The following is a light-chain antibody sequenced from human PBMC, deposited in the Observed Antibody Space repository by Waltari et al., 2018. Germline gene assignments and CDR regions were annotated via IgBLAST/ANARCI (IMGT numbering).Light chain of an antibody. CDR1: SSNIGAGYD. J-gene: IGLJ2*01. CDR3: QSYDSTLGGSV. V-gene: IGLV1-40*01. Sequence: QSVLTQPPSVSGAPGQRVTISCSGSSSNIGAGYDVNWYQQLPGKAPKLLIYGNSNRPSGVPARISGSKSGTSASLAITGLQAEDEADYYCQSYDSTLGGSVFGGGTKLTVL. CDR2: GNS.